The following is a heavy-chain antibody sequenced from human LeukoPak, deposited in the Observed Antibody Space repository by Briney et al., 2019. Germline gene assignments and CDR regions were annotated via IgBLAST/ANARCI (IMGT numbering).Heavy chain of an antibody. V-gene: IGHV1-2*02. Sequence: AAVKVSCKTSGYTFTGYYMHWVRQAPGQGLEWMGWINPNSGGTNYAQKFQDRVSMIRDTSISTAYMHLSRLRSDDTAVYYCARSPHILTGENFDYWGQGTLLTVSS. J-gene: IGHJ4*02. CDR1: GYTFTGYY. CDR3: ARSPHILTGENFDY. D-gene: IGHD3-9*01. CDR2: INPNSGGT.